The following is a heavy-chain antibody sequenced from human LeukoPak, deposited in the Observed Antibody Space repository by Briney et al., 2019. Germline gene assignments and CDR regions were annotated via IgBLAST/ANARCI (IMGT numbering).Heavy chain of an antibody. CDR3: AITTGTSSYDAFDI. CDR1: GGSISSYY. CDR2: IYYSVST. V-gene: IGHV4-59*01. Sequence: KPSETLSLTCTVSGGSISSYYWSWIRQPPGKGLEWIGYIYYSVSTNYNPSLKSRVTISVDTSKNQFSLKLSSVTAADTAVYYCAITTGTSSYDAFDIWGQGTMVTVSS. J-gene: IGHJ3*02. D-gene: IGHD1-1*01.